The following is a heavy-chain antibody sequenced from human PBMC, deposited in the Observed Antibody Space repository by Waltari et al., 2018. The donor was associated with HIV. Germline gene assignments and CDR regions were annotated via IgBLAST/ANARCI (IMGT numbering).Heavy chain of an antibody. J-gene: IGHJ4*02. CDR2: ISSSSSYI. Sequence: AASGFTFSSYSMNWVRQAPGKGLEWVSSISSSSSYIYYADSVKGRFTISRDNAKNSLYLQMNSLRAEDTAVYYCARASIYSNYVTFDYWGQGTLVTVSS. CDR3: ARASIYSNYVTFDY. D-gene: IGHD4-4*01. CDR1: GFTFSSYS. V-gene: IGHV3-21*01.